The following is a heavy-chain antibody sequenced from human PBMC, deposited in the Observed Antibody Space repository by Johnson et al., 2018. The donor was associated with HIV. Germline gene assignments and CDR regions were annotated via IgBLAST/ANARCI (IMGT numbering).Heavy chain of an antibody. CDR2: ISSGGNTI. D-gene: IGHD5-24*01. J-gene: IGHJ3*02. V-gene: IGHV3-11*04. Sequence: QVQLVESGGGLVKPGGSLRLFCAASGFTFSDYYMNWIRQTPGKGLEWVSYISSGGNTIYYADSVKGRFTISRDNAKNSLYLQMNSRTSEDTALYYCARLRDGYNFDAFDIWGQGTMVTVSS. CDR3: ARLRDGYNFDAFDI. CDR1: GFTFSDYY.